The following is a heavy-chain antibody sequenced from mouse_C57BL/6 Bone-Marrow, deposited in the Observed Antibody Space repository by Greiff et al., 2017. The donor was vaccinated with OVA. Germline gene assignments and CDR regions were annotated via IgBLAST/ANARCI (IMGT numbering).Heavy chain of an antibody. J-gene: IGHJ4*01. V-gene: IGHV5-2*01. Sequence: EVKVVESGGGLVQPGESLKLSCESNEYEFPSHDMSWVRKTPEKRLELVAAINSDGGSTYYPDTMERRFIISRDNTKKTLYLQMSSLRSEDTAFYYCARWDYGNYLDYWGQGTSVTVSS. CDR1: EYEFPSHD. CDR3: ARWDYGNYLDY. D-gene: IGHD2-1*01. CDR2: INSDGGST.